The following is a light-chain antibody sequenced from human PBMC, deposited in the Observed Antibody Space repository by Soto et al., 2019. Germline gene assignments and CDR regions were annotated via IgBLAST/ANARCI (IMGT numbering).Light chain of an antibody. V-gene: IGKV3-11*01. Sequence: EIVLTQSPATLSLSPGERATLSCRASQSVSSYLAWYQQKPGQAPRLLIYDASNRATGIPARFSGSGSGTDFTLTISSPEPKDFPFYYCQQSSNGPPNNFGQGTKREIK. J-gene: IGKJ2*01. CDR1: QSVSSY. CDR3: QQSSNGPPNN. CDR2: DAS.